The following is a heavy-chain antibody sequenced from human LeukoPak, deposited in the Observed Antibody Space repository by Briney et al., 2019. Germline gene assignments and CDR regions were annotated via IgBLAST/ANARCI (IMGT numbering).Heavy chain of an antibody. D-gene: IGHD3-10*01. J-gene: IGHJ4*02. CDR1: GGSISSYY. Sequence: SETLSLTCTVSGGSISSYYWSWIRQPPGKGLEWIGEINHSGSTNYNPSLKSRVTISVDTSKNQFSLKLSSVTAADTAVYYCARGAYGSGKPPSGYVFDYWGQGTLVTVSS. CDR3: ARGAYGSGKPPSGYVFDY. V-gene: IGHV4-34*01. CDR2: INHSGST.